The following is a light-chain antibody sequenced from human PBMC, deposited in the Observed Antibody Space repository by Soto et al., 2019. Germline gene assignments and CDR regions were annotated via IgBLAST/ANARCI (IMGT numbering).Light chain of an antibody. Sequence: NFMLTQPHSVSESPGKTVTISCSRSSGNIASSYVQWYQQRPGSPPTTVIYENSQRPSGVPDRFSASIDSSSKSASLTISGLKTEDEADYYCQSYDNTNVVFGGGTKVTV. CDR2: ENS. CDR1: SGNIASSY. V-gene: IGLV6-57*04. CDR3: QSYDNTNVV. J-gene: IGLJ2*01.